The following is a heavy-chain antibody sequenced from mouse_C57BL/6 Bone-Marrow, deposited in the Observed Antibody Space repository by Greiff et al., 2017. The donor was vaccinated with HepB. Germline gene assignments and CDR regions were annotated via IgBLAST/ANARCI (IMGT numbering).Heavy chain of an antibody. J-gene: IGHJ4*01. CDR2: ISYSGST. CDR1: GYSITSDY. D-gene: IGHD1-1*01. V-gene: IGHV3-8*01. Sequence: EVQLKESGPGLAKPSQTLSLTCSVTGYSITSDYWNWIRKLPGNKLEYMGYISYSGSTYYNPSLKSRISITRDHSKNQYYQKVNSGTTEDTATYYCARWAYGSSYEAMDYWGRGTSVTVSS. CDR3: ARWAYGSSYEAMDY.